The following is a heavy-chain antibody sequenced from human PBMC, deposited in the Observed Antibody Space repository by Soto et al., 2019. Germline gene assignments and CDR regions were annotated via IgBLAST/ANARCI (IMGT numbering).Heavy chain of an antibody. CDR2: IHHSGSI. D-gene: IGHD2-2*01. CDR3: AKEGRVVPAATYYYYMDV. J-gene: IGHJ6*03. Sequence: SETLSLTCTVSGGSISSDYYHWTWIRQSPGKGLEWIGYIHHSGSILYNPSLKSRVTIPVDTSKNQFSLHLSSVTAADTAVYYCAKEGRVVPAATYYYYMDVWGKGTTVTVSS. V-gene: IGHV4-30-4*08. CDR1: GGSISSDYYH.